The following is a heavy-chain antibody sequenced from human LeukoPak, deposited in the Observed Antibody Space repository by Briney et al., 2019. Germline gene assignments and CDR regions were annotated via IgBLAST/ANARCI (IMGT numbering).Heavy chain of an antibody. Sequence: GGSLRLSCAVSGFTVSSNYMSWARQAPGKGLEWVSVIYSGGGIYYADSVKGRFTISRDNSKNTVYLQMNSLRVEDTAVYYCARSRGTFFPHDYWGQGTLVTVTS. J-gene: IGHJ4*02. V-gene: IGHV3-66*01. CDR2: IYSGGGI. CDR3: ARSRGTFFPHDY. D-gene: IGHD3-10*01. CDR1: GFTVSSNY.